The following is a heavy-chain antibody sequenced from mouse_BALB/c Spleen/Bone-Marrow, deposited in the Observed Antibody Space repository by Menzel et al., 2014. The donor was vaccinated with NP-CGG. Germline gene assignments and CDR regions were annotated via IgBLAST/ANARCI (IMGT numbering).Heavy chain of an antibody. V-gene: IGHV1S137*01. CDR1: GYTFTDYA. D-gene: IGHD2-1*01. CDR3: ASGNYYYAMDY. J-gene: IGHJ4*01. CDR2: ISTYYGDA. Sequence: VKLVESGAELVRPGVPVKISCKGSGYTFTDYAMHWVKQSHAKSLEWIGVISTYYGDASYNQKFKGKATMTVDKSSSTAYMELARLTSEDSAIYYCASGNYYYAMDYWGQGTSVTVSS.